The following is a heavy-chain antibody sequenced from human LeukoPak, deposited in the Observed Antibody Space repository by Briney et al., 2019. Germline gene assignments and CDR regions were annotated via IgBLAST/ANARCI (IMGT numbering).Heavy chain of an antibody. CDR1: GFRFNNYA. V-gene: IGHV3-23*01. Sequence: PGGSLRLSCAASGFRFNNYAMSWVRQAPGKGLEWVSSVGRSGASPFYADSVKGRFTISRDIPKNTLYLQMNSLRAEDTATYFCAKGGIKRFGMVPDWFDPWGQGTLVTVSS. CDR3: AKGGIKRFGMVPDWFDP. J-gene: IGHJ5*02. CDR2: VGRSGASP. D-gene: IGHD3-3*01.